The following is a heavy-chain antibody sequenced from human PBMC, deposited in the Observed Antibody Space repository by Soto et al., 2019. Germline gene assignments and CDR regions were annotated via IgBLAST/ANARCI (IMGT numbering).Heavy chain of an antibody. V-gene: IGHV1-18*04. CDR3: AVHCISTSCYGFSWRYYYGMDV. D-gene: IGHD2-2*01. Sequence: VKVSCKASGYTLTSYGISWVRQAPGQGLEWMGWISAYNGNTNYAQKLQGRVTMTTDTSTSTAYMELRSLRSDDTAVYYCAVHCISTSCYGFSWRYYYGMDVWGQGTTVTVSS. CDR2: ISAYNGNT. CDR1: GYTLTSYG. J-gene: IGHJ6*02.